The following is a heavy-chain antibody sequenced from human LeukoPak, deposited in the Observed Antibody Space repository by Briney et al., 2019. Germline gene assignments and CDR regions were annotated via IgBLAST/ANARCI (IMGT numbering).Heavy chain of an antibody. Sequence: SETPSLTCAVYGGSFSGYYWSWIRQPPGKGLEWIGEINHSGSTNYNPSLKSRVTISVDTSKNQFSLKLSSVAAADTAVYYCARGGKRWLQFAFDIWGQGTMVTVSS. V-gene: IGHV4-34*01. D-gene: IGHD5-24*01. CDR1: GGSFSGYY. CDR3: ARGGKRWLQFAFDI. J-gene: IGHJ3*02. CDR2: INHSGST.